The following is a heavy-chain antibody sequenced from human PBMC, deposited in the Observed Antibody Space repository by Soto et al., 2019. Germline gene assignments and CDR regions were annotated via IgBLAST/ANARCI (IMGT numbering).Heavy chain of an antibody. V-gene: IGHV1-18*01. D-gene: IGHD6-19*01. CDR1: GYTFTSYG. CDR2: ISAYNGNT. CDR3: ATVREQWLVRGSFDY. Sequence: ASVKVSCKASGYTFTSYGISWVRQAPGQGLEWMGWISAYNGNTNYAQKLQGRVTMTTDTSTSTAYMELRSLRSEDTAVYYCATVREQWLVRGSFDYWGQGTLVTVSS. J-gene: IGHJ4*02.